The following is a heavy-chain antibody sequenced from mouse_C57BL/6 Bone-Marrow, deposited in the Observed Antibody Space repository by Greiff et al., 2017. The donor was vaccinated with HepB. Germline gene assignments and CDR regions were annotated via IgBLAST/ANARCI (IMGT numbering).Heavy chain of an antibody. J-gene: IGHJ2*01. CDR1: GYTFTDYY. CDR3: ASIYYGFSYYFDY. D-gene: IGHD2-2*01. CDR2: INPYNGGT. Sequence: EVQLKQSGPVLVKPGASVKMSCKASGYTFTDYYMNWVKQSHGKSLEWIGVINPYNGGTSYNQKFKGKATLTVDTSSSTAYMELNSLTSEDSAVYYCASIYYGFSYYFDYWGQGTTLTVSS. V-gene: IGHV1-19*01.